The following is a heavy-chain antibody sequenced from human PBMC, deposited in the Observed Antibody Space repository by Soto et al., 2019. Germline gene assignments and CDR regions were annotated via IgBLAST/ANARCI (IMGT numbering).Heavy chain of an antibody. Sequence: PGGSLRLSCAASGFTFSSSSMNWARQAPGKGLEWVSTISSSSTYIYYADSVKGRFTISRDNAKNSLYLQMNSLRAEDTAVYYCARDYYENRCYGVPVRSLDNWGQETLVTVSS. D-gene: IGHD3-22*01. CDR3: ARDYYENRCYGVPVRSLDN. J-gene: IGHJ4*02. CDR1: GFTFSSSS. V-gene: IGHV3-21*01. CDR2: ISSSSTYI.